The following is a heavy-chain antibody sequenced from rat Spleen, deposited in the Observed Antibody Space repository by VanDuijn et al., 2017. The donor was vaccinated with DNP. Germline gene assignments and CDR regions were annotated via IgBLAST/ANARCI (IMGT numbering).Heavy chain of an antibody. D-gene: IGHD1-7*01. CDR1: GFTFSDYN. CDR2: IIYDGSRT. Sequence: EVQLVESGGGLVQPGRSLKLSCAASGFTFSDYNMAWVRQAPKKGLEWVAAIIYDGSRTYYRDSVQGRFTISRDNAKDTLYLQMDSLRSEDMATYYCARYSLILRVWDYWGQGVMVTVSS. J-gene: IGHJ2*01. CDR3: ARYSLILRVWDY. V-gene: IGHV5S10*01.